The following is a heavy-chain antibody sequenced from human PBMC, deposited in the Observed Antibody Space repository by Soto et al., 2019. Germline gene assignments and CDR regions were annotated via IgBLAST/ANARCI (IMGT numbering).Heavy chain of an antibody. CDR3: ARVMRDGDYVEYYFDY. D-gene: IGHD4-17*01. J-gene: IGHJ4*02. Sequence: QVQLVQSGAEVKKPGSSVKVSCKASGGTFSSYAISWVRQAPGQGLEWMGGIIPIFGTANYAQKFQGRVTITADESTSTADMELSSLRSEDTAVYYCARVMRDGDYVEYYFDYWGQGTLVTVSS. V-gene: IGHV1-69*01. CDR2: IIPIFGTA. CDR1: GGTFSSYA.